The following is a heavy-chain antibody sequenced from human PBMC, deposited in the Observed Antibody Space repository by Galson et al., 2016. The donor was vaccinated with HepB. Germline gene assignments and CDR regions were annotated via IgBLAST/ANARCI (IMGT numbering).Heavy chain of an antibody. Sequence: SLRLSCAASGFTFSSYAMHWVRQAPGKGLEWVALIWYDGSNKHYADSVKGRFTISRDNSKNTLYLQMNSLTAEDTAVYYCARFGGSLGMDIWGQGTTVTVSS. V-gene: IGHV3-33*08. CDR3: ARFGGSLGMDI. D-gene: IGHD2-15*01. J-gene: IGHJ6*02. CDR1: GFTFSSYA. CDR2: IWYDGSNK.